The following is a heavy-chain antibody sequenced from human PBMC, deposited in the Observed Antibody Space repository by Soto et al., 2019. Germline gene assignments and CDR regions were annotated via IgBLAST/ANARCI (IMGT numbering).Heavy chain of an antibody. CDR2: IYYSGST. V-gene: IGHV4-39*01. J-gene: IGHJ4*02. D-gene: IGHD3-3*01. CDR1: GGSISSSSYY. CDR3: ASTSTPITNFDY. Sequence: PSETLSLTCTVSGGSISSSSYYWGWIRQPPGKGLEWIGSIYYSGSTYYNPSLKSRVTISVDTSKNQFSLKLSSVTAADTAVYYCASTSTPITNFDYWGQGTLVTVSS.